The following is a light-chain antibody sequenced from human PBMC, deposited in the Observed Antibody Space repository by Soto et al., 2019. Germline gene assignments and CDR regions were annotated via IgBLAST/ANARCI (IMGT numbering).Light chain of an antibody. Sequence: DIQMTQSPSSLSASVGDRVTITCRASQSISGYLNWYQQKPGKAPKVLISGASTLHNGVPSRFSCRGSGTDFTLTISSLHPEDVATYYLQQSLRNLLPFGGGTKGEIK. CDR1: QSISGY. V-gene: IGKV1-39*01. CDR2: GAS. J-gene: IGKJ4*01. CDR3: QQSLRNLLP.